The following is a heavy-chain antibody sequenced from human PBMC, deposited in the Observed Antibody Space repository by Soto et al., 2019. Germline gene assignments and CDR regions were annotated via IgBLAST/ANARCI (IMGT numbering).Heavy chain of an antibody. CDR3: ARERDFGELSYDL. J-gene: IGHJ5*02. V-gene: IGHV1-46*01. CDR1: GFPLARYY. D-gene: IGHD3-10*01. Sequence: QVRLVQSGPELKDPEASVRISCTPFGFPLARYYIHWVRQAPGQGPEWIGYISGNGDSTAYSQKFKGRVTITIGSMELSSLRSDDAAMYYCARERDFGELSYDLWGQGTLVTVSS. CDR2: ISGNGDST.